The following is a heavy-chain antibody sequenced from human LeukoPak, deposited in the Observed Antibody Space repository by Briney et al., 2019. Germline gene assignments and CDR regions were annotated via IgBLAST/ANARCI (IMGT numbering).Heavy chain of an antibody. V-gene: IGHV3-30*03. J-gene: IGHJ4*02. Sequence: GGSLRLSCTASGFTFSSYGMHWVRQAPGKGLEWVAVISYDESNKYYADSVKGRFTISRDNSKNTLYVQMNSLRAEDTAVYYCARDPAKFWSGHDYWGQGTLVTVSS. CDR1: GFTFSSYG. D-gene: IGHD3-3*01. CDR3: ARDPAKFWSGHDY. CDR2: ISYDESNK.